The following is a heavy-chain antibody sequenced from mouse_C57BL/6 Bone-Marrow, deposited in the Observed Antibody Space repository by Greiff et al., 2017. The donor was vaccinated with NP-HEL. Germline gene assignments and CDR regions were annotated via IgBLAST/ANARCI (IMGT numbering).Heavy chain of an antibody. CDR3: ARRDNYSDY. D-gene: IGHD3-3*01. V-gene: IGHV1-9*01. Sequence: QVQLQQSGAELMKPGASVKLSCKATGYTFTGYWIEWVKQRPGHGLEWIGEILPGGGSINYHEKFKGKATFTADTSSTTAYMQLRSLTTEEPASYYCARRDNYSDYGGQGTPRTVSS. CDR2: ILPGGGSI. J-gene: IGHJ2*01. CDR1: GYTFTGYW.